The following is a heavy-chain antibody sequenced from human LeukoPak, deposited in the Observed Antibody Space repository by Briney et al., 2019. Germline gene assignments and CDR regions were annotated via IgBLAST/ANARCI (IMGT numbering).Heavy chain of an antibody. Sequence: GASVKVSCKASGYTFTGCYMHWVRQAPGQGLEWMGWINPNSGGTNYAQKFQGRVTMTRDTSISTAYMELSRLRSDDTAVYYCARIVGATTHFDYWGQGTLVTVSS. J-gene: IGHJ4*02. CDR3: ARIVGATTHFDY. CDR2: INPNSGGT. V-gene: IGHV1-2*02. CDR1: GYTFTGCY. D-gene: IGHD1-26*01.